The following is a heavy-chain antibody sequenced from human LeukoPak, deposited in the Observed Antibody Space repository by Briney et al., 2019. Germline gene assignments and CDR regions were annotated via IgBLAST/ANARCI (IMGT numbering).Heavy chain of an antibody. J-gene: IGHJ6*03. CDR3: AKGGYSNGRYYYYYMDV. CDR2: FSFNGEST. CDR1: GFTFSSYA. D-gene: IGHD5-18*01. V-gene: IGHV3-23*01. Sequence: PGGSLRLSCAASGFTFSSYAMTGVRQAPGKGLEWVSSFSFNGESTYYADSAKGRFTISRDNSKNTLYLQMNSLRAEDAAVYYCAKGGYSNGRYYYYYMDVWGEGTTVTVSS.